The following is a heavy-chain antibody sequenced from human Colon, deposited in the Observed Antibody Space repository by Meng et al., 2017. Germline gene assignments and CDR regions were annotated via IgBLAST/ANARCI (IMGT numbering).Heavy chain of an antibody. CDR2: VRIKPTGYST. CDR3: VRVYRGGVFDY. D-gene: IGHD1-26*01. J-gene: IGHJ4*02. V-gene: IGHV3-72*01. CDR1: GFTFSDHH. Sequence: GESLKISCAASGFTFSDHHMDWVRQAPGKGLEWVGRVRIKPTGYSTDYAASVKGRFTISRDDSQSSVYLQLNSLRTEDTAMYYCVRVYRGGVFDYWGQGTSVTVSS.